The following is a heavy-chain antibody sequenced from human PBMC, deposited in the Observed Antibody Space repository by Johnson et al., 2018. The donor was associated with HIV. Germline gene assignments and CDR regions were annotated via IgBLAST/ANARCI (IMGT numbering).Heavy chain of an antibody. Sequence: QVQLVESGGGVVQPGKSLRLSCEASGFTFRSYAMHWVRQAPGKGLEWVAVITYDGRNKYYTDSVKGRFIISRDNSKNMTNLQMNGLSDEDTADYYCVRDQGSGWPTNVFEIWGRGTRVIVSS. CDR1: GFTFRSYA. V-gene: IGHV3-30*04. CDR2: ITYDGRNK. D-gene: IGHD6-19*01. J-gene: IGHJ3*02. CDR3: VRDQGSGWPTNVFEI.